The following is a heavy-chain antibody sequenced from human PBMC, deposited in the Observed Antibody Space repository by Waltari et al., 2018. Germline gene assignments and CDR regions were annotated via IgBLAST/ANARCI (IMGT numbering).Heavy chain of an antibody. CDR1: GYSISSGYY. CDR2: IYHSGST. CDR3: ARGGRIPRFDY. D-gene: IGHD1-26*01. Sequence: QVQLQESGPGLVKPSETLFLTCAVSGYSISSGYYWGWIRQPPGKGLEWIGSIYHSGSTYYNPSLKSRVTISVDTSKNQFSLKLSSVTAADTAVYYCARGGRIPRFDYWGQGTLVTVSS. V-gene: IGHV4-38-2*01. J-gene: IGHJ4*02.